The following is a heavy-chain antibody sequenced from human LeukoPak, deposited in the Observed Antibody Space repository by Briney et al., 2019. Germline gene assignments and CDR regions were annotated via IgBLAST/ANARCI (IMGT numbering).Heavy chain of an antibody. J-gene: IGHJ4*02. CDR2: IKQDGSEK. V-gene: IGHV3-7*01. CDR1: KFTFSNYW. Sequence: GGSLRLSCAASKFTFSNYWMSWVCQAPGKGLEWVANIKQDGSEKNYVDSVKGRFTISRDNAKNSLFLQMNSLRAEDTAMYYCARDTRGTFDYWGQGTLVTVSS. D-gene: IGHD1-1*01. CDR3: ARDTRGTFDY.